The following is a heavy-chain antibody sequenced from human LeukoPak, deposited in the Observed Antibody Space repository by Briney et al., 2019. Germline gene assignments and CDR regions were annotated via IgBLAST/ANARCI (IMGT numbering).Heavy chain of an antibody. Sequence: GSSVKVSCKASGGTFSSYAISWVRQAPGQGLEWMGGIIPIFGTANYAQKFQGRVTITADESTSTAYMELSSLRSEDTAVYYCARDYRIVVVPAARGDAFDIWGQGTMVTVPS. CDR2: IIPIFGTA. CDR1: GGTFSSYA. J-gene: IGHJ3*02. D-gene: IGHD2-2*01. CDR3: ARDYRIVVVPAARGDAFDI. V-gene: IGHV1-69*01.